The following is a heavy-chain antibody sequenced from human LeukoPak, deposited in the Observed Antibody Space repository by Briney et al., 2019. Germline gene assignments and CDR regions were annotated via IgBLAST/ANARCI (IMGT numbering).Heavy chain of an antibody. CDR2: IKQDRSEK. D-gene: IGHD3-3*01. J-gene: IGHJ4*02. V-gene: IGHV3-7*01. CDR1: GFTFSGHW. CDR3: ARLREIPVFGVVTKSTSYFDY. Sequence: GGSLRLSCTASGFTFSGHWIHWVRQAPGKGLELVANIKQDRSEKYYVDSVKGRFTISRDDAKNSLYLQMNSLRAEDTAVYYCARLREIPVFGVVTKSTSYFDYWGQGTLVTVSS.